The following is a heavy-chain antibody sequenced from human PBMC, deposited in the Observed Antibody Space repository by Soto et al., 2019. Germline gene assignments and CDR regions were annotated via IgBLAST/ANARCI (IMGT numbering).Heavy chain of an antibody. V-gene: IGHV4-59*01. D-gene: IGHD6-25*01. CDR3: GSVRPSGYVLS. CDR1: GGSLSSYY. J-gene: IGHJ5*02. Sequence: ETLSLTCTVSGGSLSSYYWTWIRQSPGKGLEWIGYVYFSGNTNYNPSLKSRVTISIDTSKNQFSLRLASVTAADTAFYYCGSVRPSGYVLSWGQGTLVTVSS. CDR2: VYFSGNT.